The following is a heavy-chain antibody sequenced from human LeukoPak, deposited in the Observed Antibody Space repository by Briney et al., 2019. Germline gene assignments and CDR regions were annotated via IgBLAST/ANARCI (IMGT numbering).Heavy chain of an antibody. CDR1: GGSISSYY. Sequence: SETLSLTCTVSGGSISSYYWSWIRQPAGKGLEWIGRIYTSGSTNYNPSLKSRVTMLVDTSKNQFSLKLSSVTAADTAVYYRARGPQYCSSTSCHQFDPWGQGTLVTVSS. D-gene: IGHD2-2*01. CDR3: ARGPQYCSSTSCHQFDP. CDR2: IYTSGST. J-gene: IGHJ5*02. V-gene: IGHV4-4*07.